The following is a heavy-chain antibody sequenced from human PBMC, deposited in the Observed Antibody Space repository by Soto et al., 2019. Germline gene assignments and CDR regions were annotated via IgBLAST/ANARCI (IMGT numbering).Heavy chain of an antibody. CDR1: GFTFSSYG. CDR3: ARDAVRGYPTKYYYYYGMDV. J-gene: IGHJ6*02. V-gene: IGHV3-33*01. Sequence: GGSLRLSCAASGFTFSSYGMHWVRQAPGKGLEWVAVIWYDGSNKYYADSVKGRFTISRDNSKNTLYLQMNSLRAEDTAVYYCARDAVRGYPTKYYYYYGMDVWGQGTTVTVSS. CDR2: IWYDGSNK. D-gene: IGHD3-10*01.